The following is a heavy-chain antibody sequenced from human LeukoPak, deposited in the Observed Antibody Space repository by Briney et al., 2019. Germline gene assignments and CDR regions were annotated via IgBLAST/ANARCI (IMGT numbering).Heavy chain of an antibody. CDR2: INHRGNT. J-gene: IGHJ4*02. V-gene: IGHV4-34*01. CDR1: GGSFSGYY. Sequence: SQTLSLTCAVYGGSFSGYYWSWIRQPPGKGLEWIGEINHRGNTNYNPSLKSRVTISVDTSKNHFSLKLTSVTAADTAVYYCARGRPYDSSGTLAYWGQGTLVTVSS. CDR3: ARGRPYDSSGTLAY. D-gene: IGHD3-22*01.